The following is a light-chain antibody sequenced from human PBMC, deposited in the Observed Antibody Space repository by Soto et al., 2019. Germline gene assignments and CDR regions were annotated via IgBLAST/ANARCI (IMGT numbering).Light chain of an antibody. J-gene: IGLJ1*01. CDR3: SSFTSISTYV. Sequence: QSVLTQPASVSGSPGQSITLSCTGTRSDVGDYNTVSWYQQHPGKAPKLMIYQVTNRPSGVSDRFSGSKSGDTASLTISGLQAEDEADYYCSSFTSISTYVFGTGTKVTVL. CDR2: QVT. CDR1: RSDVGDYNT. V-gene: IGLV2-14*01.